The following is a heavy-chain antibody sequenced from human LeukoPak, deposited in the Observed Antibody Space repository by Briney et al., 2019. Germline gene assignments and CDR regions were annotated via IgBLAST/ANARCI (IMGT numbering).Heavy chain of an antibody. CDR2: IYSGGST. D-gene: IGHD1-14*01. J-gene: IGHJ4*02. CDR1: GFTVSSNY. CDR3: AKDFFPDGDFFDY. Sequence: GGSLRLSCVVSGFTVSSNYMSWVRQAPGKGLEWVSLIYSGGSTYYADSVKGRFTISRDNSKNTLYLQMNSLRAEDTAVYYCAKDFFPDGDFFDYWGQGTLVTVSS. V-gene: IGHV3-53*05.